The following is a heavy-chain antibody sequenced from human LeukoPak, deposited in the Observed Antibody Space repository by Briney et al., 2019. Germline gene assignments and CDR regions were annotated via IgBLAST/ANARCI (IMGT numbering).Heavy chain of an antibody. CDR3: AKGKAGRYHSVTDEYYYYMDV. CDR2: ISYSGTT. V-gene: IGHV4-34*01. CDR1: GGYFSGFY. Sequence: SETLSLTCVVDGGYFSGFYWTWVRQAPGKGLEWIGEISYSGTTKYNPSLKSRVTIEVDTSKKQISLNLSSMTAADTAVYYCAKGKAGRYHSVTDEYYYYMDVWGKGTTVIVSS. D-gene: IGHD3-9*01. J-gene: IGHJ6*03.